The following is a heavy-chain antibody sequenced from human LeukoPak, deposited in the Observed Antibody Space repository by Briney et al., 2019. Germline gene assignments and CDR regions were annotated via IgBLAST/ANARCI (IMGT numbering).Heavy chain of an antibody. J-gene: IGHJ3*02. V-gene: IGHV3-7*01. CDR1: GFTFSSYW. CDR3: ARAGGTYYGIAFDI. Sequence: GGSLRLSCAASGFTFSSYWMSWVRQAPGKGLEWVANIKQDGSEKYYVDSVKGRFTISRDNAKNSLYLQMNSLRAEDTAVYYCARAGGTYYGIAFDIWGQGTMVTVSS. CDR2: IKQDGSEK. D-gene: IGHD1-26*01.